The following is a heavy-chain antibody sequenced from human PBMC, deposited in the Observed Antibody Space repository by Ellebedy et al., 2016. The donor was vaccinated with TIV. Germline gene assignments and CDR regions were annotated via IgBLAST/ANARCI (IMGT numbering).Heavy chain of an antibody. Sequence: GSLRLSCSVSDDSISSYYWSWIRQPPGKGLEWIGYIYDTGTTDYKLSLKSRVSISTDTSKNYFSLKLRSVTAADTAVYYCARHIVVPTPGFEYWGQGILVSVSS. D-gene: IGHD1-26*01. CDR3: ARHIVVPTPGFEY. J-gene: IGHJ4*02. CDR1: DDSISSYY. V-gene: IGHV4-59*08. CDR2: IYDTGTT.